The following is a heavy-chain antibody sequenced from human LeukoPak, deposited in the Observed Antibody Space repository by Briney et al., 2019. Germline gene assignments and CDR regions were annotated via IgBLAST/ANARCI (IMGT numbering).Heavy chain of an antibody. CDR3: VSDILRNFDY. J-gene: IGHJ4*02. CDR2: IYSGGST. D-gene: IGHD2-21*01. Sequence: PGGSLRLSCAASGFTVNNNYMSWVRQAPGQGPEWVSIIYSGGSTKYADSVKGRFTISRDTSKNTLYLQMNSLSAEDSAVYYCVSDILRNFDYWGQGTLVTVSS. CDR1: GFTVNNNY. V-gene: IGHV3-53*01.